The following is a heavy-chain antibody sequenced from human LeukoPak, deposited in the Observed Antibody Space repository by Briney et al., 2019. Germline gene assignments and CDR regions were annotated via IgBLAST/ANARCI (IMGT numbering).Heavy chain of an antibody. CDR3: ARQQQPLWYD. V-gene: IGHV3-48*03. CDR1: GFTFSSYE. Sequence: PGGSLRLSCAASGFTFSSYEMNWVRQAPGKGLEWVSYISSSAGTTYYADSVKGRFTISRDNAKNSLYLQMNSLRAEDTAVYFCARQQQPLWYDWAQGTLVTVPS. CDR2: ISSSAGTT. D-gene: IGHD5-18*01. J-gene: IGHJ4*02.